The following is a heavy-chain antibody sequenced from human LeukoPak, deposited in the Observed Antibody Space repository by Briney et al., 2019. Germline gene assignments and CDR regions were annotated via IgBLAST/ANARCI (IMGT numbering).Heavy chain of an antibody. Sequence: PSETLSLTCSGSGTSISSSGYFWGWIRQPPGKGLQWIGSIHYSGSTFYNPSLKSRVTISQDTSKDQFSLKLTSVTAADTAVYYCAALDSSSGWFDPWGRGILVTVSS. V-gene: IGHV4-39*01. CDR3: AALDSSSGWFDP. J-gene: IGHJ5*02. CDR1: GTSISSSGYF. D-gene: IGHD6-6*01. CDR2: IHYSGST.